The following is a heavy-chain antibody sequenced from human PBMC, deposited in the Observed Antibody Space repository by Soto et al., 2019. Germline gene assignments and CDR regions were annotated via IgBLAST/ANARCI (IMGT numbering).Heavy chain of an antibody. J-gene: IGHJ4*02. CDR3: AKGPEYDILTGCDY. D-gene: IGHD3-9*01. V-gene: IGHV3-23*01. CDR1: GFTFSLSA. CDR2: LSGGGSTK. Sequence: EVQLLESGGGFVQPGESLRLSCAASGFTFSLSAMSWVRQAPGRGLDWVSSLSGGGSTKDYADSVKGRFTISRDNSKNTVHLQMNSLRAEDTAVYYCAKGPEYDILTGCDYWGQGALVTVSS.